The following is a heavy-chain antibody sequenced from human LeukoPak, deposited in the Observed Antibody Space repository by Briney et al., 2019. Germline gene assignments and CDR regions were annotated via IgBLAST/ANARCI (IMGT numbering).Heavy chain of an antibody. Sequence: GGSLRLSCAASGFTFSTYAMSWVRQPPGKGLEWVSSIGGRDVSAYYADSVKGRFTISRDNSKNTLYLQMNSLRAEDTAVYYCAKERNLEIAVAGTIFDYWGQGTLVTVSS. CDR1: GFTFSTYA. V-gene: IGHV3-23*01. D-gene: IGHD6-19*01. CDR3: AKERNLEIAVAGTIFDY. CDR2: IGGRDVSA. J-gene: IGHJ4*02.